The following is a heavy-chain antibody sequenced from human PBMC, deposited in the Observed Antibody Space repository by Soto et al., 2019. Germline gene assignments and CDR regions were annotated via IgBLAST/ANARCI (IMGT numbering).Heavy chain of an antibody. V-gene: IGHV3-30-3*01. Sequence: QVQLVESGGGVVQPGRSLRLSCAASGFTFSSYAMHWVRQAPGKGLELVAVISYDGSNKYYADSVKGRFTISRDNSKNTLYLQMNSLRAEDTAVYYCARGSTWIQLWSYNWFDPWGQGTLVTVSS. CDR2: ISYDGSNK. D-gene: IGHD5-18*01. CDR1: GFTFSSYA. CDR3: ARGSTWIQLWSYNWFDP. J-gene: IGHJ5*02.